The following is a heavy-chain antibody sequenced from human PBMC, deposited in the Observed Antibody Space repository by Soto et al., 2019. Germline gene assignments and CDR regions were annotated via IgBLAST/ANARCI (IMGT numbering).Heavy chain of an antibody. J-gene: IGHJ4*02. Sequence: QVQLVQSGAEVKKPGASVKVSCKASGYTFTNHGISWVRQAPGQGLEWMGWISGNDGNTKYAQKVQGRVTMTIDKSTTTAYMEVRSLRSDHTAVYYCARRWDASRWYLDYWGQGNLGNVS. CDR3: ARRWDASRWYLDY. V-gene: IGHV1-18*01. CDR1: GYTFTNHG. CDR2: ISGNDGNT. D-gene: IGHD6-13*01.